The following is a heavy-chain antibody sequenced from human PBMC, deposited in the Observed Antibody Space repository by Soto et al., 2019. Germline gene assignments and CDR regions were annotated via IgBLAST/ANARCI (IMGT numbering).Heavy chain of an antibody. D-gene: IGHD1-26*01. CDR1: GFTFTFYW. CDR3: ATGATARGGVDY. Sequence: GGSLRLSCAASGFTFTFYWMSWVRQAPGKGLEWVANMNQGGSQKYYVDSVRGRFTISRDNAENSLYLQMNSLRADDTAVYYCATGATARGGVDYWGQGTLVTVSS. V-gene: IGHV3-7*04. J-gene: IGHJ4*02. CDR2: MNQGGSQK.